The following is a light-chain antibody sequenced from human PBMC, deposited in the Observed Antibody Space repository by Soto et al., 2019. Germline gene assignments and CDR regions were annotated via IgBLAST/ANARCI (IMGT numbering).Light chain of an antibody. CDR1: QTISNY. CDR3: QQSYSRPLT. Sequence: DIQMTQSPSSLSASVGNRVTITCRAGQTISNYLNWYQQKPGKAPKLLIYGASNLQSGVPSRFSGSASGTDFTLTITSLQPEDFATYYCQQSYSRPLTFGPGTRLDLK. V-gene: IGKV1-39*01. J-gene: IGKJ3*01. CDR2: GAS.